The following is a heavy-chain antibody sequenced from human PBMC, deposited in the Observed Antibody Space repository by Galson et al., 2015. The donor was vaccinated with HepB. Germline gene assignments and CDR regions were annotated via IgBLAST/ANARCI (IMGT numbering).Heavy chain of an antibody. CDR1: GYTFTSYA. CDR2: INASNGNT. J-gene: IGHJ6*03. CDR3: ATASNYDAYYYYYYMDV. V-gene: IGHV1-3*01. Sequence: SVKVSCKASGYTFTSYAMHWVRQAPGQRLEWMGWINASNGNTKYSQKFQGRVTITRDTSASTAYMELSSLRSEDTAVYYCATASNYDAYYYYYYMDVWGKGTTVTVSS. D-gene: IGHD4-11*01.